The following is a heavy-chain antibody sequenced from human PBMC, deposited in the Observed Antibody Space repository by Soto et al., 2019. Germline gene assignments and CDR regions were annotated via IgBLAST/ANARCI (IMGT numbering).Heavy chain of an antibody. D-gene: IGHD3-22*01. CDR3: ARTTYNYDSSGPDALDI. CDR2: INAANGKT. V-gene: IGHV1-3*01. J-gene: IGHJ3*02. Sequence: GASVKVSCKASGYIFTMFAIHWVRQAPGQRLEWMGWINAANGKTYLSQKFQGRGGITRDTSASTAYMELSSLRSEDTAMYYCARTTYNYDSSGPDALDIWGQGTLVTVSS. CDR1: GYIFTMFA.